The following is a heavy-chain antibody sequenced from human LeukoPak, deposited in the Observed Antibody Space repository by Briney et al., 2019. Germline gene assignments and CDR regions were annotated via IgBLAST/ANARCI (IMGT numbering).Heavy chain of an antibody. D-gene: IGHD3-22*01. J-gene: IGHJ4*02. CDR3: ARTDYYDSSGLGLLDY. Sequence: GRSLRLSCAASGFTFSSYGMHWVRQAPGKGLEWVAVISYDGSNKYYADSVNDRFTISRDNSKNTLYLQMNSLRAEDTAVYYCARTDYYDSSGLGLLDYWGRGTLVTVSS. CDR2: ISYDGSNK. V-gene: IGHV3-30*03. CDR1: GFTFSSYG.